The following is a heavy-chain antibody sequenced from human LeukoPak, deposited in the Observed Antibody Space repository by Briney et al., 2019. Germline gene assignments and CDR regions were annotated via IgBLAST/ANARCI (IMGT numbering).Heavy chain of an antibody. CDR2: INPSGGST. J-gene: IGHJ4*02. CDR1: GYTFTSYY. Sequence: ASVKVSCKSSGYTFTSYYMYWVRQAPGQGLEWMGIINPSGGSTSYAQKFQGRVTMTRDTSTSTVYMELSSLRSEDTAVYYCARATPDIAAAGTLDYWGQGTLVTVSS. CDR3: ARATPDIAAAGTLDY. V-gene: IGHV1-46*01. D-gene: IGHD6-13*01.